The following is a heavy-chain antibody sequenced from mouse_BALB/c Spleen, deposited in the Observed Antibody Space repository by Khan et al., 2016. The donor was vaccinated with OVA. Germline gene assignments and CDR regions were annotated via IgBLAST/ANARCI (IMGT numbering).Heavy chain of an antibody. Sequence: QVQLQQSGAELVKPGASVKLSCKASGYTFTSYYMNWVKQRPGQGLEWIGEINPSKGGTNGKEKFKSKATLNVEKSSSTAYMEVSSMTSEDSAVYYCTRGGYGSPFAYGGQGTLVTVSA. CDR1: GYTFTSYY. J-gene: IGHJ3*01. CDR3: TRGGYGSPFAY. CDR2: INPSKGGT. D-gene: IGHD1-1*01. V-gene: IGHV1S81*02.